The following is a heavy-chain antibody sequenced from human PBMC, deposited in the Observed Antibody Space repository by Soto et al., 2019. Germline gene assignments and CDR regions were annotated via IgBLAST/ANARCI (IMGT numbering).Heavy chain of an antibody. CDR3: ARSTTVTTYLFDY. CDR2: IIPIFGTA. CDR1: GGTFSSYA. Sequence: ASVKVSCKASGGTFSSYAISWVRQAPGQGLEWMGGIIPIFGTANYAQKFQGRVTITADESTSTAYMELSSLRSEDTAVYYCARSTTVTTYLFDYWGQGTLVTVSS. V-gene: IGHV1-69*13. J-gene: IGHJ4*02. D-gene: IGHD4-4*01.